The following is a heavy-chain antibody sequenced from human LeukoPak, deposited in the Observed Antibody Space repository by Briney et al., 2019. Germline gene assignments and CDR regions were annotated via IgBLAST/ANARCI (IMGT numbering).Heavy chain of an antibody. CDR1: GGSFSGYY. J-gene: IGHJ5*02. Sequence: PSETLSLTCAVYGGSFSGYYWSWIRQPPGKGLEWIGYIYYSGSTYYNPSLKSRVTISVDTSKNQFSLKLSSVTAADTAVYYCARVNSSSWYVGKWFDPWGQGTLVTVSS. V-gene: IGHV4-30-4*01. D-gene: IGHD6-13*01. CDR2: IYYSGST. CDR3: ARVNSSSWYVGKWFDP.